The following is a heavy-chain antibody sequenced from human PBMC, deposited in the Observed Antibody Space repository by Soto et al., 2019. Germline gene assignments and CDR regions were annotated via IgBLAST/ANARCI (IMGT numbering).Heavy chain of an antibody. V-gene: IGHV3-30-3*01. CDR3: ASPRPYYEGSYYYNYGMDV. D-gene: IGHD3-22*01. CDR2: ISYDGSNK. Sequence: GGSLRLSCAASGFTFSSYAMHWVRQAPGKGLEWVAVISYDGSNKYYADSVKGRFTISRDNSKNTLYLQMNSLRAEDTAVYYCASPRPYYEGSYYYNYGMDVWGQGTTVTVSS. CDR1: GFTFSSYA. J-gene: IGHJ6*02.